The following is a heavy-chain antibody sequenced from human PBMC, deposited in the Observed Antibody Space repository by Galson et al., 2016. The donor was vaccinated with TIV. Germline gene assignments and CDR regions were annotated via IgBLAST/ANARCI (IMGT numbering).Heavy chain of an antibody. CDR2: IYWDDDK. CDR1: GFPLSTSGEG. CDR3: AHRRSVASAVLDAFDI. V-gene: IGHV2-5*02. D-gene: IGHD2-2*01. J-gene: IGHJ3*02. Sequence: PALVRPTQTLTLTCAFSGFPLSTSGEGVAWVRQPPGRALEWLALIYWDDDKRYRPSLTSRLTITKDTPKNQVLLTVTNLDPEDTATYYCAHRRSVASAVLDAFDIWGPGTVVTVSS.